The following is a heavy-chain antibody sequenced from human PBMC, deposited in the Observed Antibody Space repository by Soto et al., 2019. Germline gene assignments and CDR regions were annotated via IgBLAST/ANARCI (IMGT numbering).Heavy chain of an antibody. J-gene: IGHJ4*02. D-gene: IGHD2-21*02. CDR2: INAGNGNT. CDR1: GYTFTSYA. V-gene: IGHV1-3*01. CDR3: ARSIVVVTAADY. Sequence: QVQLVQSGAEVKKPGASVKVSCKASGYTFTSYAMHWVRQAPGQRREWMGWINAGNGNTKYSQKFQGRVTITRDTSASTAYMELSSPRSEDTAVYSCARSIVVVTAADYWGQGTLVTVSS.